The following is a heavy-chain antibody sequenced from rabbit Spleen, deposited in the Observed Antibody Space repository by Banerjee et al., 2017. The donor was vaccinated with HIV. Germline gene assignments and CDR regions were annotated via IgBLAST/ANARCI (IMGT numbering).Heavy chain of an antibody. V-gene: IGHV1S45*01. J-gene: IGHJ4*01. CDR1: GVSLNGKDV. CDR2: INIVTGKS. CDR3: ARDLVAVIGWNFNL. D-gene: IGHD1-1*01. Sequence: QEQLVESGGGLVKPEGSLTLTCKASGVSLNGKDVMCWVRQAPGKGLEWIACINIVTGKSVYASWAKGRFTMSRTSSTTVTLQMTSLTAADTATYFCARDLVAVIGWNFNLWGPGTLVTVS.